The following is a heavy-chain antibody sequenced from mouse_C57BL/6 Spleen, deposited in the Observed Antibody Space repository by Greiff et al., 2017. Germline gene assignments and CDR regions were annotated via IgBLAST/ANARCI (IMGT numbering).Heavy chain of an antibody. J-gene: IGHJ4*01. D-gene: IGHD2-3*01. CDR1: GYTFTDYS. V-gene: IGHV1-75*01. Sequence: QVQLQQSGPELVKPGASVKISCKASGYTFTDYSIHWVKQRPGQGLEWIGWICPGSGSTYYNEKFKGKATFTVDKSYSTAYMLLSSLTSEDSAVYFFARWGLLRAMDYWGQGTSVTVAS. CDR3: ARWGLLRAMDY. CDR2: ICPGSGST.